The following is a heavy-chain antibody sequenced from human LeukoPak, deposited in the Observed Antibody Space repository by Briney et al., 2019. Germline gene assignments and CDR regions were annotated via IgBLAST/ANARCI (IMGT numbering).Heavy chain of an antibody. D-gene: IGHD3-22*01. Sequence: GGSLRLSCAASGFTFNSYIMHWVRQAPGKGLEWVAIISYDGSGKYYADSVKGRFTISRDNSKNTLYLQMNSLRAEDTAVYYCARAPQQGRSDYYYGLNFDYWAQGTLVTVSS. J-gene: IGHJ4*02. CDR3: ARAPQQGRSDYYYGLNFDY. CDR2: ISYDGSGK. V-gene: IGHV3-30*04. CDR1: GFTFNSYI.